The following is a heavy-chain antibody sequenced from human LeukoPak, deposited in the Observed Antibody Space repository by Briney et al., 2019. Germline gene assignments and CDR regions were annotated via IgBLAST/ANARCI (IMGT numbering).Heavy chain of an antibody. CDR2: INHSGST. Sequence: SETLSLTCTVSGGSISSSSYYWSWIRQPPGKGLEWIGEINHSGSTNYNPSLKSRVTISVDTSKNQFSLKLSSVTAADTAVYYCASPLRPAATAMDVWGKGTTVTVSS. D-gene: IGHD2-2*01. CDR3: ASPLRPAATAMDV. V-gene: IGHV4-39*07. CDR1: GGSISSSSYY. J-gene: IGHJ6*03.